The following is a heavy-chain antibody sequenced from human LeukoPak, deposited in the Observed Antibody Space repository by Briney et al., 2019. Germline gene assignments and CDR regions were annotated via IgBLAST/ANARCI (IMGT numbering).Heavy chain of an antibody. CDR2: ISYDGSNK. Sequence: GGSLRLSCAASGFTFSSYGMHWVRQAPGKGLEWVAVISYDGSNKYYADSVKGRFTISRDNSKNTLYLQMNSLRAEDTAVYYCAKSRLTWFGEFPFDYWGQGTLVTVSS. J-gene: IGHJ4*02. CDR1: GFTFSSYG. CDR3: AKSRLTWFGEFPFDY. D-gene: IGHD3-10*01. V-gene: IGHV3-30*18.